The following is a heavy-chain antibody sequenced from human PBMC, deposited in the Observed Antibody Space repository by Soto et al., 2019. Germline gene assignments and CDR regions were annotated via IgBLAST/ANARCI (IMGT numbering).Heavy chain of an antibody. CDR1: GGSISSDY. J-gene: IGHJ4*02. CDR2: ISYSGNT. V-gene: IGHV4-59*01. D-gene: IGHD1-26*01. CDR3: ARVLSGSSLFDY. Sequence: SETLSLTCTASGGSISSDYWSWIRQPPGKGLEWIGYISYSGNTNYNPSLKSLVTISVDTSKKQFSLKLRSVTAADTAVYYCARVLSGSSLFDYWGQGMLVTVSS.